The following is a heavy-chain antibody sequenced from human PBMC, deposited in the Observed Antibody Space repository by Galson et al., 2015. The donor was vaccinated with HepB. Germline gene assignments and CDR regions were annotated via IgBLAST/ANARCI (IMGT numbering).Heavy chain of an antibody. D-gene: IGHD2-2*01. CDR2: ISSSSSTI. J-gene: IGHJ4*02. CDR1: SFTFSTYS. Sequence: SLRLSCAASSFTFSTYSMNWVRQAPGKGLEWVSSISSSSSTIYYADSVKGRFTVSRDNAGNSLYLQMNSLRAEDTAVYYCARGQVGDLDFWGQGTLVTVSS. V-gene: IGHV3-48*01. CDR3: ARGQVGDLDF.